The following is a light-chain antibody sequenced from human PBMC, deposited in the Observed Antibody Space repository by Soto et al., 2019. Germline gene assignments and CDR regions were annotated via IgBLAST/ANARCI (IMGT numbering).Light chain of an antibody. CDR1: NIGSKS. CDR3: QVWDSGTAVV. J-gene: IGLJ2*01. Sequence: SYELTQPLSMSVALGQTARITCGGSNIGSKSVHWYQQRPGQAPVLVIYRDYNRPSGVPERFSGSNSGNTAALTISRAQAGDEADDYCQVWDSGTAVVFGGGTKLTVL. CDR2: RDY. V-gene: IGLV3-9*01.